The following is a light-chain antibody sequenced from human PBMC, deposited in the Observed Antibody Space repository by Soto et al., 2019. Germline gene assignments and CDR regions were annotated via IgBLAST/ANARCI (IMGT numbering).Light chain of an antibody. CDR1: QSVSSSA. V-gene: IGKV3-20*01. CDR3: QYYGTSPQT. J-gene: IGKJ1*01. Sequence: EIVLTRSPGTLSLSPGGRATLSCRASQSVSSSALAWYQQKPGQAPRRLIYGASSRATGIPDRFSGSGSGTDFTLTISRLEPEAFAVYYCQYYGTSPQTFGQGTKVDIK. CDR2: GAS.